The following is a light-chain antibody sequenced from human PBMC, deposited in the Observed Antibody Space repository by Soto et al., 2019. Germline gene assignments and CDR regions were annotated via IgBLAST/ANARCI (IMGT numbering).Light chain of an antibody. Sequence: EIVLTQSPGPLSLSPGERATLSCRASQSVSSTYLAWYQQKPGQAPRLLIYAASSRATGIPDRFSGSGSGTDFTLTISRLEPEDFAVYYCQQYDRSLYTFGQGTRLEI. CDR3: QQYDRSLYT. J-gene: IGKJ2*01. CDR1: QSVSSTY. CDR2: AAS. V-gene: IGKV3-20*01.